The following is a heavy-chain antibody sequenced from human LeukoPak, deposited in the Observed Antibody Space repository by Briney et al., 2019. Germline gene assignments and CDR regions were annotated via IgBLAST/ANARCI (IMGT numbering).Heavy chain of an antibody. V-gene: IGHV3-7*01. Sequence: GGSLRLSCAVSGINFRGYRMAWVRQAPGKGLEWVANMKQDGSEKYYVDSVKGRFTISRDNAKNSLYLEMNSLRVEDTAVYYCARDLGHTGYDLYDYWGQGTLVTVSS. CDR1: GINFRGYR. D-gene: IGHD5-12*01. CDR3: ARDLGHTGYDLYDY. CDR2: MKQDGSEK. J-gene: IGHJ4*02.